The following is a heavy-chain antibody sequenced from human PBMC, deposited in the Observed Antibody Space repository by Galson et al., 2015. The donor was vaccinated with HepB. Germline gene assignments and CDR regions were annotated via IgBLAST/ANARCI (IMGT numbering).Heavy chain of an antibody. J-gene: IGHJ3*02. V-gene: IGHV3-23*01. CDR1: GFTFSNYA. CDR3: AKDHATGWHDALDI. CDR2: ISANGAGT. Sequence: SLRLSCAASGFTFSNYAMSWVRQAPGKGLEWVSAISANGAGTYYADSVKGRFTISRDNSKNTLYLQMSSLRAEDTAVYYCAKDHATGWHDALDIWGQGTTVTVS. D-gene: IGHD7-27*01.